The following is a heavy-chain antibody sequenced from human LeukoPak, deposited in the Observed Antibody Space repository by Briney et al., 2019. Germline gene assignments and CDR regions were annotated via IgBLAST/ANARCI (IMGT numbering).Heavy chain of an antibody. J-gene: IGHJ4*02. CDR1: GFTFSRHW. D-gene: IGHD6-19*01. V-gene: IGHV3-7*01. Sequence: GGSLRLSRAASGFTFSRHWMSWVRQAPGKGLERVAHMNQDGSAIYSIDSVKGRFTISRDNDKNSLYLHMSGLTVADTAVYYCARTVPGHPDDYFDYWGQGTLVTVSS. CDR2: MNQDGSAI. CDR3: ARTVPGHPDDYFDY.